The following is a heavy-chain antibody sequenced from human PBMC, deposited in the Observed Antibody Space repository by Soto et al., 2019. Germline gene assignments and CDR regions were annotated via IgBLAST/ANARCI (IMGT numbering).Heavy chain of an antibody. J-gene: IGHJ4*02. D-gene: IGHD6-13*01. Sequence: QVQLVQSGAEVKKPGASVEVSCKASGYTFTSYGISWVRQAPGQGLEWMGWISDYNGNTKYVQKFQGRVTMTTDTSTSTAYMELRSLRSDDTAVYYCARDAAAGLNDYWGQGTLVTVSS. CDR1: GYTFTSYG. CDR2: ISDYNGNT. CDR3: ARDAAAGLNDY. V-gene: IGHV1-18*01.